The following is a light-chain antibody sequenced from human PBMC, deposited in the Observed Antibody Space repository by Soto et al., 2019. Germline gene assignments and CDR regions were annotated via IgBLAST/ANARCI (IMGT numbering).Light chain of an antibody. CDR3: QQYAGPPTT. CDR1: QSVRSN. J-gene: IGKJ5*01. Sequence: EIVMTQSPATLSVSPGERATVSCRASQSVRSNLAWYQQKPGQAPRVIMYGASRRATGIPDRFSGGGSGTDFTLTISRLEPEDFAVYFCQQYAGPPTTFGQGTRLEIK. V-gene: IGKV3-20*01. CDR2: GAS.